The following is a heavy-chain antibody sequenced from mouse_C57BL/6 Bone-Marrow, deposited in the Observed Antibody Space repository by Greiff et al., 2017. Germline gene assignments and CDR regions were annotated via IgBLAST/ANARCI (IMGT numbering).Heavy chain of an antibody. CDR2: ISYDGSN. CDR3: ARGGNFLDY. Sequence: EVKLMESGPGLVKPSQSLSLTCSVTGYSITSGYYWNWIRQFPGNKLEWMGYISYDGSNNYNPSLKNRISITRDTSKNQFFLKLNSVTTEDTATYYCARGGNFLDYWGQGTTLTVSS. D-gene: IGHD2-1*01. CDR1: GYSITSGYY. V-gene: IGHV3-6*01. J-gene: IGHJ2*01.